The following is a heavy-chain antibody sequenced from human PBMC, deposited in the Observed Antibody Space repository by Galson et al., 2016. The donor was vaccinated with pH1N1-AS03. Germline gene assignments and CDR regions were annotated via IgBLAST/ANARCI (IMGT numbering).Heavy chain of an antibody. CDR2: ISINSSYT. CDR3: ARDKIPYYYDSSSYYPHYFDY. CDR1: GFTFSEYF. J-gene: IGHJ4*02. D-gene: IGHD3-22*01. V-gene: IGHV3-11*06. Sequence: SLRLSCAASGFTFSEYFVSWIRQAPGKGLECISYISINSSYTNYADSVKGRFTISRDNARNSLYLQMDSLRAEDTAVYYCARDKIPYYYDSSSYYPHYFDYWGQGTLVTVSS.